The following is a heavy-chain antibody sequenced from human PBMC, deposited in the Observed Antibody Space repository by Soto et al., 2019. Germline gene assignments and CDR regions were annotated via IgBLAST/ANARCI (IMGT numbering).Heavy chain of an antibody. J-gene: IGHJ3*02. CDR3: AREGIAVAGTLLGAFDI. CDR1: GYTFTSYG. V-gene: IGHV1-8*01. Sequence: ASVKVSCKASGYTFTSYGINWVRQATGQGLEWMGWMNPNSGNTGYAQKFQGRVTMTRNTSISTAYMELSSLRSEDTAVYYCAREGIAVAGTLLGAFDIWGQGTMVTVSS. D-gene: IGHD6-19*01. CDR2: MNPNSGNT.